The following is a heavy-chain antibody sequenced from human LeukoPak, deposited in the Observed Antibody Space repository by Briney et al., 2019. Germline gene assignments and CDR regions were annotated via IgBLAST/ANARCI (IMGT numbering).Heavy chain of an antibody. Sequence: PGGSLRLSCSASGFTFSSYAMHWVRQAPGKGLEYVSAIGSKGGSIYYADSVKGRFTISRDNSKNTLYLQMNSLRAEDTAVYYCAKDHDSSGSLFDSWGQGTLVTVSS. D-gene: IGHD3-22*01. CDR3: AKDHDSSGSLFDS. V-gene: IGHV3-64*04. CDR2: IGSKGGSI. J-gene: IGHJ4*02. CDR1: GFTFSSYA.